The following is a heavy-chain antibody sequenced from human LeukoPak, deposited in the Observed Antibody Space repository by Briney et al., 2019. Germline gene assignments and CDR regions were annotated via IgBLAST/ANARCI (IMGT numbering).Heavy chain of an antibody. V-gene: IGHV3-23*01. CDR3: AKDDFWSGQFDY. CDR2: ISGSGGST. D-gene: IGHD3-3*01. J-gene: IGHJ4*02. Sequence: GGSLRLSCAASGFPFSSYAMSWVRQAPGKGLEWVSAISGSGGSTYYADSVKGRFTISRDNSKNTLYLQMNSLRAEDTAVYYCAKDDFWSGQFDYWGQGTLVTVSS. CDR1: GFPFSSYA.